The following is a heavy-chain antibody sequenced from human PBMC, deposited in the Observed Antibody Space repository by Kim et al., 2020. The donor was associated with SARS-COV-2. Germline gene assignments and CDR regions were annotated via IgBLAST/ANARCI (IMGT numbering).Heavy chain of an antibody. CDR1: GGSISSGGYS. D-gene: IGHD6-13*01. CDR3: ARGRYSSTPHLDY. V-gene: IGHV4-30-2*01. J-gene: IGHJ4*02. CDR2: IYHSGST. Sequence: SETLSLTCAVSGGSISSGGYSWSWIRQPPGKGLEWIGYIYHSGSTYYNPSLKSRVTISVDRPKNQFSPKLSSVTAADTAVYYCARGRYSSTPHLDYRGQG.